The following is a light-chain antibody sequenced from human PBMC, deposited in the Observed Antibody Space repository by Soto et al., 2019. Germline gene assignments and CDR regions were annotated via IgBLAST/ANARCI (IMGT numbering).Light chain of an antibody. CDR1: QSISSC. J-gene: IGKJ4*01. CDR2: KAS. Sequence: EIQMTQSPSTLSSSVGDRVTITCRASQSISSCLAWYQQKPGQAPKLLIYKASSCESGIPARFSGSGSGTEFTLTISSLQPEDFAIYYWQQDTNYLLTFGGGTKVEIK. V-gene: IGKV1-5*03. CDR3: QQDTNYLLT.